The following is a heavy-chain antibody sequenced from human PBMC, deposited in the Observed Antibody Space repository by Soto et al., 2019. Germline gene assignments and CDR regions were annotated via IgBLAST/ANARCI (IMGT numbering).Heavy chain of an antibody. V-gene: IGHV3-53*01. CDR2: IYTGGTT. CDR3: ARGTTEVTAGYY. D-gene: IGHD4-17*01. J-gene: IGHJ4*02. CDR1: GFAVSSSY. Sequence: EVQLVESGGGLIQPGGSLRLSCAASGFAVSSSYMSWVRQAPGKGPEWVSVIYTGGTTYYADSVKGRFTISRDNSKNTLYLQMNSLRAEDTAVYYCARGTTEVTAGYYWGQGTLVTVSS.